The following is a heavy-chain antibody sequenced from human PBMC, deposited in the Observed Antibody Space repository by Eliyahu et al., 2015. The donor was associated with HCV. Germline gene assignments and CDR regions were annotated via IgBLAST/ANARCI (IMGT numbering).Heavy chain of an antibody. CDR1: GGSISDYY. CDR2: VYYRGTT. Sequence: QVRLQESGPGLLKPSDTLSLTCTVSGGSISDYYWNWIRQSPEKGLEWIGYVYYRGTTNYNSSLRSRVTISVDTPNNQFSLRLTSVTAADTAVYYCARDPRTLRGAFDYWGQGALVTVSS. CDR3: ARDPRTLRGAFDY. J-gene: IGHJ4*02. D-gene: IGHD3-10*01. V-gene: IGHV4-59*01.